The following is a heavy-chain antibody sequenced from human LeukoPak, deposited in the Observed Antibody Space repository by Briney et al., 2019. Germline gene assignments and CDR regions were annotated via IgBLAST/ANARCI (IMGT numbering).Heavy chain of an antibody. J-gene: IGHJ6*02. V-gene: IGHV4-39*01. Sequence: SETLSLTCTVSGGSISSSSYYWGWIRQPPGKGLERIGSIYYSGSTYYNPSLKSRVTISVDTSKNQFSLKLSSVTAADTAVYYCARLGIAAAPNVWGQGTTVTVSS. CDR2: IYYSGST. D-gene: IGHD6-13*01. CDR3: ARLGIAAAPNV. CDR1: GGSISSSSYY.